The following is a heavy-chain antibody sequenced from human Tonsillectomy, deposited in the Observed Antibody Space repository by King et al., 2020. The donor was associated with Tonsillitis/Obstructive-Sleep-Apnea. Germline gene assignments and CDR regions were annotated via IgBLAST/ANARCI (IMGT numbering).Heavy chain of an antibody. CDR1: GDSVSRNSAA. Sequence: VQLQQSGPGLVKPSQTLSLTCAISGDSVSRNSAAWNWIRQSPSRGLEWLGRTYYRSKWYNDYAVSVRSRITINPDTSKNQFSLQLNSVTPEDTAVYYCVSDGGGSPEGYYYYYMDVWGKGTTVTVSS. V-gene: IGHV6-1*01. D-gene: IGHD2-15*01. CDR3: VSDGGGSPEGYYYYYMDV. J-gene: IGHJ6*03. CDR2: TYYRSKWYN.